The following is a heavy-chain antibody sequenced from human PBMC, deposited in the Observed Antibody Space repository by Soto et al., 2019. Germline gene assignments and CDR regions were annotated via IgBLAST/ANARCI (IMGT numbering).Heavy chain of an antibody. D-gene: IGHD6-6*01. J-gene: IGHJ6*02. CDR2: ISAYNGNT. CDR1: GYTFTSYG. V-gene: IGHV1-18*01. Sequence: ASVKVSCKASGYTFTSYGISWVRQAPGQGLEWMGWISAYNGNTNYAQKLQGRVTMTTDTSTSTAYMELRSLRSDDTAVYYCARNHRGIAARLSYYYGMDVWGQGTTVTVSS. CDR3: ARNHRGIAARLSYYYGMDV.